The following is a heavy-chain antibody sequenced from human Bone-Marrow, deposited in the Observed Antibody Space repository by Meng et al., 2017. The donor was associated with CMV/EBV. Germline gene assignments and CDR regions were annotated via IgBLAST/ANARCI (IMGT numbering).Heavy chain of an antibody. J-gene: IGHJ6*01. D-gene: IGHD2-2*01. CDR2: ISSSSSYI. CDR3: ARDAIGYCSSTSCQYYDFWSGYPTGGYYYYGMDF. Sequence: GESLKISCAASGFTFSSYSMNWVRQAPGKGLEWVSSISSSSSYIYYADSVKGRFTISRDNAKNSLYLQMNSLRAEDTAVYYCARDAIGYCSSTSCQYYDFWSGYPTGGYYYYGMDFWGQGTTVTVSS. CDR1: GFTFSSYS. V-gene: IGHV3-21*01.